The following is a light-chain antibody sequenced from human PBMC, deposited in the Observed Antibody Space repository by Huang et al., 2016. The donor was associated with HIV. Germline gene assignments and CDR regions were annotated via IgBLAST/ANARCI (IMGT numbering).Light chain of an antibody. CDR1: QSIGTY. CDR2: VAS. J-gene: IGKJ4*01. V-gene: IGKV1-39*01. Sequence: DIQMTQSPSSLSASVGDRVTIAFRASQSIGTYLNWYQQKPWTAHRLLIHVASSLQSGVPSRFSGSGSGTDFTLTISSLQPEDFATYYCQQSYSALGLTFGGGTKVEIK. CDR3: QQSYSALGLT.